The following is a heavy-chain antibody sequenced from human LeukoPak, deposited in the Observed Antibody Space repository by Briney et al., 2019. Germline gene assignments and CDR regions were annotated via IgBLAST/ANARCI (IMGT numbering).Heavy chain of an antibody. D-gene: IGHD3-22*01. J-gene: IGHJ4*02. CDR1: GLTFSSYA. V-gene: IGHV3-23*01. CDR2: SSGSGGST. CDR3: AKDPDYYDSSGYYY. Sequence: PVWSLRLSCAASGLTFSSYAMSWVRQAPGRGLERVSTSSGSGGSTYAADAVKGRFPISREHSKITLYVKMDSLRAEDPAVYYCAKDPDYYDSSGYYYWGQGTLVTVSS.